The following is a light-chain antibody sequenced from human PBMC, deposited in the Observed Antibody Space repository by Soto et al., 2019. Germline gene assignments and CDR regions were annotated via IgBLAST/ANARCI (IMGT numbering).Light chain of an antibody. Sequence: QSVLTQPPSASGTPGQTVTISCSGSNSNIGSNTVSWLQQLPGRAPKLLLYNNIYRPPRVPDRFSGSKSGTSVSLAISGLESVDEAEYYCAAWDDSLDGHVVFGGGTQLTVL. J-gene: IGLJ7*01. CDR3: AAWDDSLDGHVV. CDR2: NNI. CDR1: NSNIGSNT. V-gene: IGLV1-44*01.